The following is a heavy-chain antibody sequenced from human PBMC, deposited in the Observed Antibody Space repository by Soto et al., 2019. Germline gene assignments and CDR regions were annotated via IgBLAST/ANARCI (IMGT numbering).Heavy chain of an antibody. J-gene: IGHJ4*02. Sequence: GASLKISCKGSGYTFTSYWIGWVRQMPGKGLEWMGIIYPGDSETRYSPSFQGQVTISADRSISTAYLQWSSLKASDTAMYYCARRKGWDFDSTGYLFDFWGQGTLVTVSS. CDR3: ARRKGWDFDSTGYLFDF. CDR1: GYTFTSYW. CDR2: IYPGDSET. V-gene: IGHV5-51*01. D-gene: IGHD3-22*01.